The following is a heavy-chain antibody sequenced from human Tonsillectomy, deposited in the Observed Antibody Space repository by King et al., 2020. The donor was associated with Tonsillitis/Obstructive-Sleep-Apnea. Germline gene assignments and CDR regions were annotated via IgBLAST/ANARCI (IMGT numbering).Heavy chain of an antibody. Sequence: VTLKESGPALVKPTQTLTLTCTFSGFSLSSSGMSVSWIRQPPGKALEWLARIDWDDGKYYRTSLKTRLTISKDTSKNQVVLKMTNMDPVDTATYYCARSTVATSNKYDPMDVWGKGTTVTVSA. D-gene: IGHD5-12*01. J-gene: IGHJ6*04. CDR2: IDWDDGK. CDR1: GFSLSSSGMS. V-gene: IGHV2-70*11. CDR3: ARSTVATSNKYDPMDV.